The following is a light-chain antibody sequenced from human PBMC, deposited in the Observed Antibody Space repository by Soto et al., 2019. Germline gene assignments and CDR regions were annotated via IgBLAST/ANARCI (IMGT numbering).Light chain of an antibody. CDR1: SSNVGGYNY. CDR3: CSYAGYYTLM. CDR2: DVT. V-gene: IGLV2-11*01. Sequence: QSVLTQPRSVSGSPGQSVTISCTGTSSNVGGYNYVSWYQQHSGKAPKLMIYDVTKRPSGVPDRFSGSKAGNTASLTISGLQAEDEADYYCCSYAGYYTLMFGGGTKLTVL. J-gene: IGLJ3*02.